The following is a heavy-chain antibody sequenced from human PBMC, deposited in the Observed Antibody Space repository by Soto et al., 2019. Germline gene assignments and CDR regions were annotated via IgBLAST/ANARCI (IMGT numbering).Heavy chain of an antibody. D-gene: IGHD6-19*01. CDR1: GFTFRVYS. J-gene: IGHJ4*01. V-gene: IGHV3-48*02. Sequence: EVQLVESGGGLVQPGGSLGLSCSASGFTFRVYSMNWVRQAPGKELEWVSYITSDERTIHYADSVKGRFTISRDNAKNSVYLQMTSLRDEDTAVYYCARSVEGHFDFWGQGILVTVSS. CDR3: ARSVEGHFDF. CDR2: ITSDERTI.